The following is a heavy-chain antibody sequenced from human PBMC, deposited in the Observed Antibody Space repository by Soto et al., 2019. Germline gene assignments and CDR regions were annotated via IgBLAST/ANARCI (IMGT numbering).Heavy chain of an antibody. CDR1: GGSISTNNW. CDR2: VYHSGST. J-gene: IGHJ4*02. Sequence: QVHLQESGPGLVNASGTLSLTCGVSGGSISTNNWWRGVRQTPGQGLEWIAEVYHSGSTNYNPSLKRRLTIAVDQSKNQFSLRLTAVTAADSAVYYCARAKLCNSLSCPHSFDTWGQGTLVSVSS. D-gene: IGHD2-2*01. V-gene: IGHV4-4*02. CDR3: ARAKLCNSLSCPHSFDT.